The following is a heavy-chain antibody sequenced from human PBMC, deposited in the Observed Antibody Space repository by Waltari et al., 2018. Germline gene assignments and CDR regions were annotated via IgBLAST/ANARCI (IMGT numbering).Heavy chain of an antibody. J-gene: IGHJ4*02. CDR2: INPNSGGT. Sequence: QVQVVQSGPEVEKPGASVKVSCKASGYTFTDYYIHWVRQAPGQGLEWMGVINPNSGGTNYAQRFRGRVTMTRDTSISTAYMELSRLRSDDTAVYYCARGRQGFYWGQGTLVTVSS. CDR3: ARGRQGFY. V-gene: IGHV1-2*02. CDR1: GYTFTDYY.